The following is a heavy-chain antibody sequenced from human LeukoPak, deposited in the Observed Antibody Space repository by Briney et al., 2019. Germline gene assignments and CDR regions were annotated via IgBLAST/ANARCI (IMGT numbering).Heavy chain of an antibody. D-gene: IGHD3-3*01. Sequence: SETLSLTCTVSGGSISSYYWSWIRQPAGKGLEWIWRIYSSGSTNYNPSLKSRVTMSVDTSKNQFSLKLSSVTAADTAVYYCARAPGYDFWSGYGNWYFDLWGRGTLVTVSS. J-gene: IGHJ2*01. CDR3: ARAPGYDFWSGYGNWYFDL. CDR2: IYSSGST. CDR1: GGSISSYY. V-gene: IGHV4-4*07.